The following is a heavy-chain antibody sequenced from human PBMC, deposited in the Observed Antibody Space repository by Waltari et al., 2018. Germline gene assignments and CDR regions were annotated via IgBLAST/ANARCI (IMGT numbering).Heavy chain of an antibody. J-gene: IGHJ3*02. CDR3: ARRNLGYAFDI. Sequence: QVQLVQSGAAVKKPGSSVQVSCNASGGAFGSYAITWVRQAPGHGLEWVGGMIPIYGTPNFAQKFQGRVTFTADESTTTAYMELTSLKSEDTAIYYCARRNLGYAFDIWGQGTLVTVSS. CDR1: GGAFGSYA. D-gene: IGHD1-26*01. CDR2: MIPIYGTP. V-gene: IGHV1-69*12.